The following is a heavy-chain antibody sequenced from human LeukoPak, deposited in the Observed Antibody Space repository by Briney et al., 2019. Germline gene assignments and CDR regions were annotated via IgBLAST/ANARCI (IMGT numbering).Heavy chain of an antibody. D-gene: IGHD6-19*01. V-gene: IGHV4-4*07. CDR3: ARESAVAGDSPNFDY. J-gene: IGHJ4*02. CDR2: IYTSGST. Sequence: PSETLSLTCTVSGGSISSYYWSWIRQPAGKGLEWIGRIYTSGSTNYNPSLKSRVTMSVDTSKNQFSLKLSSVTAADTAVYYCARESAVAGDSPNFDYWGQGTLVTVSS. CDR1: GGSISSYY.